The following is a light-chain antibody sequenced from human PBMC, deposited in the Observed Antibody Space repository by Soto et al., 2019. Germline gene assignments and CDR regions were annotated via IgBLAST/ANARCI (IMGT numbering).Light chain of an antibody. CDR3: AAWDDSLNGYV. CDR2: TND. V-gene: IGLV1-44*01. J-gene: IGLJ1*01. Sequence: QSVLSQPPSASETPGQRVTISCSGSSSNIGSNIVNWYQHVPGSAPKILIYTNDQRPSGVPDRFSGAKSGTSASLAISGLQSDDEADYYCAAWDDSLNGYVFGTGTKSPS. CDR1: SSNIGSNI.